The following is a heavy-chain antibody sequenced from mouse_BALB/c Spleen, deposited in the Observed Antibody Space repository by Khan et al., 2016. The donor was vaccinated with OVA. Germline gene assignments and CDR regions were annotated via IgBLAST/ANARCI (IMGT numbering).Heavy chain of an antibody. V-gene: IGHV3-2*02. J-gene: IGHJ2*01. CDR2: ISYSGST. CDR1: GYSITSGYG. D-gene: IGHD1-2*01. CDR3: ARTARIKY. Sequence: EVQLQESGPGLVKPSQSLSLTCTVTGYSITSGYGWNWIRQFPGNTLEWMGYISYSGSTNYNPSLKSRISITRDTSKNPFFLQLNYVTTEDTATYYSARTARIKYWGQGTTLTVSA.